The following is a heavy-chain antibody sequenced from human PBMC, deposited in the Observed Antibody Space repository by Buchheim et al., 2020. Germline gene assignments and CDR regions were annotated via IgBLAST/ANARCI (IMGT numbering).Heavy chain of an antibody. J-gene: IGHJ6*02. V-gene: IGHV3-7*01. CDR1: GFTFSSYW. Sequence: EVQLVESGGGLVQPGGSLRLSCAASGFTFSSYWMSWVRQAPGKGLEWVANIKEEGSEKNYVDSVKGRFTISRDNAKNPLYLQMNSLRAEDTAVYYCARGPYYHYYGMDVWGQGTT. CDR3: ARGPYYHYYGMDV. CDR2: IKEEGSEK.